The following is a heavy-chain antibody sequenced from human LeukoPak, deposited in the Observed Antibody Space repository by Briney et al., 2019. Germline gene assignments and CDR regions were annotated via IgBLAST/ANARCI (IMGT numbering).Heavy chain of an antibody. CDR3: AREVHTGIDY. D-gene: IGHD1-14*01. CDR2: ISSSASTI. Sequence: GESLRLSCAASGFTFGDYYMSWIRQAPGKGLEWVSYISSSASTIHYADSVKGRFTIPRDNAKNSLYLQMNSLRAEDSAVYYCAREVHTGIDYWGQGTLVTVSS. CDR1: GFTFGDYY. V-gene: IGHV3-11*01. J-gene: IGHJ4*02.